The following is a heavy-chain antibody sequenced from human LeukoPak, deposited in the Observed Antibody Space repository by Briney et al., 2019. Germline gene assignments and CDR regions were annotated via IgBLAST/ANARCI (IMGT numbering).Heavy chain of an antibody. V-gene: IGHV1-69*13. Sequence: ASVKVSCAASGGTFSSYAISWVRQAPGQGLEWMGGIIPIFGTANYAQKFQGRVTITADESTSTAYMELSSLRSEDTAVYYCARDSVYCSGGSCRSYWGQGTLVTVSS. CDR3: ARDSVYCSGGSCRSY. D-gene: IGHD2-15*01. J-gene: IGHJ4*02. CDR2: IIPIFGTA. CDR1: GGTFSSYA.